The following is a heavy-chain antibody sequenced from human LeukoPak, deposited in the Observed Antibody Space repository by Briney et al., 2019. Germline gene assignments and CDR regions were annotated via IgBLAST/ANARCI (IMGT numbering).Heavy chain of an antibody. CDR3: ARGYSSGRADY. CDR1: GGSISSYY. V-gene: IGHV4-59*01. D-gene: IGHD6-19*01. J-gene: IGHJ4*02. CDR2: IYYSGST. Sequence: PSETLSLTCTVSGGSISSYYWSWIRQPPGKGLEWIGYIYYSGSTNYNPSLKSRVTISVDTSKKQFSPKLSSVTAADTAVYYCARGYSSGRADYWGQGTLVTVSS.